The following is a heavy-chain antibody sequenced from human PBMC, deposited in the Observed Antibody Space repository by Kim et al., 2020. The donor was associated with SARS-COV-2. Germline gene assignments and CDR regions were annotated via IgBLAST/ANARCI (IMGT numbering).Heavy chain of an antibody. J-gene: IGHJ4*01. V-gene: IGHV3-9*01. D-gene: IGHD3-10*01. Sequence: GGSLRLSCAASGFTFDDYAIHWVRQAPGKGLEWVAGISWNSNNVGYADSVKGRFTISRDNVKNSLFLQMNGLRPEDTALYYCAKEMGKLIWFGESFDYWG. CDR1: GFTFDDYA. CDR3: AKEMGKLIWFGESFDY. CDR2: ISWNSNNV.